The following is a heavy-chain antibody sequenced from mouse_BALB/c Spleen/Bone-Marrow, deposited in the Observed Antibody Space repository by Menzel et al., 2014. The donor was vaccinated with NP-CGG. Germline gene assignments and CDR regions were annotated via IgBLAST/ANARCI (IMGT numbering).Heavy chain of an antibody. Sequence: DVMLVESGGGLVKPGGSLKLSCAASGFTFSSYAMSWVRQTPEKRLEWVASISSGGSTYYPDSVKGRFTISRDNARNILYLQMSSLRPEDTAMYYCARARFYYGKLVDYWGQGTSVTVSS. D-gene: IGHD1-1*01. CDR1: GFTFSSYA. CDR3: ARARFYYGKLVDY. CDR2: ISSGGST. J-gene: IGHJ4*01. V-gene: IGHV5-6-5*01.